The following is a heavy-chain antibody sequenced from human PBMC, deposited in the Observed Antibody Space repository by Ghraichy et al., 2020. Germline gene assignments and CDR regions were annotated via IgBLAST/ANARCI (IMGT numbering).Heavy chain of an antibody. V-gene: IGHV3-48*03. CDR3: ARKCSSSSCGYDHGMDV. J-gene: IGHJ6*02. D-gene: IGHD2-2*01. CDR1: GFTFRNYE. CDR2: ISSSGSTV. Sequence: GSLSLSCAASGFTFRNYEVNWVRQAPGKGLEWVSYISSSGSTVYYADSVKGRFTISRDNAKNSLFLQMSSLRAEDTAVYYCARKCSSSSCGYDHGMDVWGQGTTVTVSS.